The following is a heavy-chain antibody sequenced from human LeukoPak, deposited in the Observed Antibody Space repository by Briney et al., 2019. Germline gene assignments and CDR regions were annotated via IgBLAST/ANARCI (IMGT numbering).Heavy chain of an antibody. CDR3: ARAALRWGYCSSTSCYISSFDI. J-gene: IGHJ3*02. CDR1: GGSISSDSYY. CDR2: IFYTGST. Sequence: SQTLSLTCTVSGGSISSDSYYWGWIRQPPGKGLEWIAHIFYTGSTDYNTSLKSRVTISVDTSKNQFSLKLSSVTAADTAVYYCARAALRWGYCSSTSCYISSFDIWGQGTMVTVSS. D-gene: IGHD2-2*02. V-gene: IGHV4-39*07.